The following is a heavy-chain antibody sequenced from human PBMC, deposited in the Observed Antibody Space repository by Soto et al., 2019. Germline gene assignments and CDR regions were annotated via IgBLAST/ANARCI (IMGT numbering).Heavy chain of an antibody. CDR1: GFTFSSYA. J-gene: IGHJ4*02. CDR3: ARRGPGTDFDY. CDR2: ISGSGGST. Sequence: VQLLESGGGLVQPGGSLRLSCAASGFTFSSYAMNWVRQAPGKGLEWVSVISGSGGSTYYADSVKGRFTISRDNSKTTLYLQMSSRRGADTAVYYCARRGPGTDFDYWGQGTLVTVSS. D-gene: IGHD6-13*01. V-gene: IGHV3-23*01.